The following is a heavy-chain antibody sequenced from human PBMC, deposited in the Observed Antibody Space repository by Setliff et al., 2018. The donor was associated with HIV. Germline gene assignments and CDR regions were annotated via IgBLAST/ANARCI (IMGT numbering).Heavy chain of an antibody. Sequence: GSLRLSCTASGFTFGDYAMSWVRQPAGRGLEWIGRIYTSGTTKYNPSLKSRVTMSVDTSKNQFSLKLSSVTAADTAVYYCARRPQWLGHYFDYWGQGTLVTVSS. D-gene: IGHD6-19*01. CDR2: IYTSGTT. CDR3: ARRPQWLGHYFDY. V-gene: IGHV4-4*07. J-gene: IGHJ4*02. CDR1: GFTFGDYA.